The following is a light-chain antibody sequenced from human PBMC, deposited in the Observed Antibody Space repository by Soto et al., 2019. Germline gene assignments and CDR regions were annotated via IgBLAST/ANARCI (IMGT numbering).Light chain of an antibody. J-gene: IGKJ1*01. V-gene: IGKV1-5*03. CDR1: QNINTW. Sequence: PSPVSASVGDRVTITCRASQNINTWLAWYQQKPGKAPKLLILKASTLKSGVPSRFSGSGSGTEFTLTISSLQPDDFATYYCQHYNSYSEAFGQGTKVDIK. CDR2: KAS. CDR3: QHYNSYSEA.